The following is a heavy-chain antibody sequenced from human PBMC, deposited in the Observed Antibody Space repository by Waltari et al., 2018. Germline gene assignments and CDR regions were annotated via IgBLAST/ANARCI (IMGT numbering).Heavy chain of an antibody. CDR3: ARGSSSWSYYYYYMDV. J-gene: IGHJ6*03. Sequence: EVQLVQSGAEVKKPGESLKISCKGSGYSFTSYWIGWVRQMPGKGLEWMGIIYPGDADTRYSPSFQGQVTISADKSISTAYLQWSSLKASDTAMYYCARGSSSWSYYYYYMDVWGKGTTVTVSS. D-gene: IGHD6-13*01. CDR1: GYSFTSYW. V-gene: IGHV5-51*01. CDR2: IYPGDADT.